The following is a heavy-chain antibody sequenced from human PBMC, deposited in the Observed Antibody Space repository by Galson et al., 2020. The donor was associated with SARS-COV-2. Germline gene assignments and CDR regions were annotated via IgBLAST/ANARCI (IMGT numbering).Heavy chain of an antibody. CDR2: INSDGSST. D-gene: IGHD1-26*01. CDR1: GFTFSSYW. V-gene: IGHV3-74*01. Sequence: GGSLRLSCAASGFTFSSYWMHWVRQAPGKGQVWVSRINSDGSSTSYADSVKGRFTISRDNAKNTLYLQMNSLRAEDTAVYYCARAGRRAYRRYGNYYYGMDVWGQGTTVTVSS. CDR3: ARAGRRAYRRYGNYYYGMDV. J-gene: IGHJ6*02.